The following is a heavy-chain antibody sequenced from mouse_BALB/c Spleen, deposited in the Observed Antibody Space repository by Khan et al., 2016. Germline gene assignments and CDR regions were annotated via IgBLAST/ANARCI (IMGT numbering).Heavy chain of an antibody. CDR3: GRDGDGYHHCMDY. V-gene: IGHV5-6-5*01. Sequence: EVELVESGGGLVKPGGSLKLSCAASGFTFSNYVMSWVRQYPERRLEWVASIRSGGSTYYLDSAKGRFTISRHFVRNILYRHMSSLRTDDTAMYFGGRDGDGYHHCMDYWGQGISDTVSS. CDR1: GFTFSNYV. D-gene: IGHD2-3*01. CDR2: IRSGGST. J-gene: IGHJ4*01.